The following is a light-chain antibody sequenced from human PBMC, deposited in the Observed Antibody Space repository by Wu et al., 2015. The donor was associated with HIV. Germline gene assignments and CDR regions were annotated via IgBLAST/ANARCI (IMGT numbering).Light chain of an antibody. CDR2: GSS. CDR1: QSVSSH. CDR3: QQYGSSPYS. Sequence: EIVLTQSPATLSLSPGERATLSCRASQSVSSHLAWYQQKPGQAPRLLIYGSSNRATGVPVKFSGSGSGTDFTLTINSLEPEDFAVYYCQQYGSSPYSFGQGTKLEIK. J-gene: IGKJ2*03. V-gene: IGKV3-20*01.